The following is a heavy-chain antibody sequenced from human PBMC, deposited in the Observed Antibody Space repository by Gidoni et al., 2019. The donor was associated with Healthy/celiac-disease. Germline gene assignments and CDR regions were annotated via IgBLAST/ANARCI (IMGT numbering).Heavy chain of an antibody. CDR1: GGPFSSYA. J-gene: IGHJ6*02. CDR3: ARDLIVATIVYYYYGMDV. D-gene: IGHD5-12*01. CDR2: IIPIVGTT. V-gene: IGHV1-69*01. Sequence: QVQLVQFGAEVKKPGSSVKVSCKASGGPFSSYAISWVRQAPGQGLEWMGVIIPIVGTTNYAQKFQGRVTITADESTSTAYMELSSLRSEDTAVYYCARDLIVATIVYYYYGMDVWGQGTTVTVSS.